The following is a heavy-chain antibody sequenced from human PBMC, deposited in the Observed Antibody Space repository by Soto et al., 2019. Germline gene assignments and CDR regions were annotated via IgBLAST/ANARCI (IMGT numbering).Heavy chain of an antibody. D-gene: IGHD3-10*01. CDR3: AHNSHYWFRGDAFDI. CDR1: GFSLSTSGVG. CDR2: IYWNDDK. Sequence: QITLKESGPPLVKPTQTLTLTCTFSGFSLSTSGVGVGWIRQPPGKALEWLALIYWNDDKRYSPSLKSRLTITKDTSKNQVVLTMANVDPVDTATYYCAHNSHYWFRGDAFDIWGQGTMVTVSS. J-gene: IGHJ3*02. V-gene: IGHV2-5*01.